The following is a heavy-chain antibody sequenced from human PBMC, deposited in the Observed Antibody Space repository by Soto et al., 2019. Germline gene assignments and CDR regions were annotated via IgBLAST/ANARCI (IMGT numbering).Heavy chain of an antibody. CDR2: ISGSGSGGATYYP. J-gene: IGHJ4*02. D-gene: IGHD2-15*01. CDR3: AKSTGCSGGICN. Sequence: GGSLRLSCAASGFTFSNYAVSWVRQAPGKGLEWVSTISGSGSGGATYYPYYADSVKGRFTISRDSSKNTVSLEMNSLRAEDTAVYYCAKSTGCSGGICNWGQGTQVTVSS. CDR1: GFTFSNYA. V-gene: IGHV3-23*01.